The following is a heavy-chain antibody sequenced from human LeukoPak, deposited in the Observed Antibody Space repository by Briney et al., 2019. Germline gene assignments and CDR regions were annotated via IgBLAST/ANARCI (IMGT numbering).Heavy chain of an antibody. CDR3: ARGPTRANSSDY. D-gene: IGHD2/OR15-2a*01. Sequence: PGGSLRLSCAASGFTFSSYWMSWVRQAPGKGLEWVANIKQDGSEKYYVDSVKGRFTISRDNAKSSLYLQMNSLRTEDTAMYYCARGPTRANSSDYWGQGTLVTVSS. CDR1: GFTFSSYW. J-gene: IGHJ4*02. V-gene: IGHV3-7*01. CDR2: IKQDGSEK.